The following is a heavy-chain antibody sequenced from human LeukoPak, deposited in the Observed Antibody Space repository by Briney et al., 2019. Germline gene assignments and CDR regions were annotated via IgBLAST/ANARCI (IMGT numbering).Heavy chain of an antibody. CDR2: ISAYNGNT. CDR1: GYTFTSYG. CDR3: VRAARDYYYYYGMDV. J-gene: IGHJ6*02. D-gene: IGHD2-15*01. Sequence: ASVKVSCKASGYTFTSYGISWVRQAPGQGLEWMEWISAYNGNTNYAQKLQGRVTMTTDTSTSTAYMELRSLRSDDTAVYYCVRAARDYYYYYGMDVWGQGTTVTVSS. V-gene: IGHV1-18*01.